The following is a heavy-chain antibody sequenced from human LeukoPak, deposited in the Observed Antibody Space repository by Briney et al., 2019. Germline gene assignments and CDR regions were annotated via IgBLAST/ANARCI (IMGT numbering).Heavy chain of an antibody. CDR2: IRYDGSNA. Sequence: GGSLRLSCAASGFTFSSYGMHWVRQAPGKGLEWVAFIRYDGSNAYYADSAKGRFTISRDNSKNTLYLQMNSLRAEDTAVYYCAKPGLPDYWGQGTLVTVSS. J-gene: IGHJ4*02. V-gene: IGHV3-30*02. CDR1: GFTFSSYG. CDR3: AKPGLPDY.